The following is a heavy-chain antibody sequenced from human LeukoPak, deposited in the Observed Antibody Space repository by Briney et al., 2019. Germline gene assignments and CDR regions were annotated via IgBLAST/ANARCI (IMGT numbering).Heavy chain of an antibody. J-gene: IGHJ4*02. V-gene: IGHV3-23*01. CDR3: ARDNDVRRGVTCLLFDY. Sequence: TGGSLRLSCAASGFIFSNYAMSWGRQAPGRGLEWVSTITSGGRSTYYADSVKGRFSISRDNYNNMLYLQMTSLRAEDTAVYYCARDNDVRRGVTCLLFDYWGQGNLVTVSS. CDR1: GFIFSNYA. CDR2: ITSGGRST. D-gene: IGHD1-1*01.